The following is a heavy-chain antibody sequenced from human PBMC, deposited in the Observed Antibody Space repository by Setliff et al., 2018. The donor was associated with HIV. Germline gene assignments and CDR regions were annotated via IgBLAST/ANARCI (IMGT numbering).Heavy chain of an antibody. Sequence: SETLSLTCTVSGGSISSSSYYWGWIRQPPGKGLEWIGSIYYSGSTYYNPSLKSRVTISVDTSKNQFSLKLSSVTAADTAVYYCAREEDYSNYGYCYGMDVWGQGTTVTVSS. D-gene: IGHD4-4*01. CDR3: AREEDYSNYGYCYGMDV. J-gene: IGHJ6*02. CDR1: GGSISSSSYY. CDR2: IYYSGST. V-gene: IGHV4-39*02.